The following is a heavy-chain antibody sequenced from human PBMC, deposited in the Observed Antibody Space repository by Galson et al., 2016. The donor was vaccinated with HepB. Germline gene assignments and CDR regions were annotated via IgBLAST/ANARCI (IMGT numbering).Heavy chain of an antibody. V-gene: IGHV3-23*01. Sequence: SLRLSCAASGFTFNDFAMSWVRQAPGKGLEWVSGISGGGRTTFYSDSLKGRFTISRDNSKNILYLQMKRLRAEDTAVYFCAKEQRLAFMPVYFDKWGPGALVTVSS. CDR3: AKEQRLAFMPVYFDK. CDR1: GFTFNDFA. D-gene: IGHD6-25*01. J-gene: IGHJ4*02. CDR2: ISGGGRTT.